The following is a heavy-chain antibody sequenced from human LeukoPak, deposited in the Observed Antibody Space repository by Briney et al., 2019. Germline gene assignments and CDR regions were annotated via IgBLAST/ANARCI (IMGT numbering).Heavy chain of an antibody. V-gene: IGHV4-4*07. D-gene: IGHD1-20*01. CDR3: ARDISGGTLDY. Sequence: PSETLSLTCSVSYYSIDTYYWSWIRKPAGKGMEWIGRIHASGSSNHNPSLKRRVPISLDKAKNQFSLRLNSVTAADTAVYYCARDISGGTLDYWGRGILVTVSS. CDR2: IHASGSS. CDR1: YYSIDTYY. J-gene: IGHJ4*02.